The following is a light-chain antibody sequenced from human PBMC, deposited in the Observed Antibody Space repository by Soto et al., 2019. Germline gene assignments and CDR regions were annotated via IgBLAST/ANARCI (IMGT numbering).Light chain of an antibody. Sequence: EMVVTQSPATLSVSPGERVTLSCRTSQDVSSTLVWYQQKPGQPLSLLVYDASTSATVTPAMFSGRGSGTEVTLAVRSLQAVDSAVDFCQQYFYWPNTFVGGNKVESK. V-gene: IGKV3D-15*01. CDR2: DAS. CDR3: QQYFYWPNT. J-gene: IGKJ4*01. CDR1: QDVSST.